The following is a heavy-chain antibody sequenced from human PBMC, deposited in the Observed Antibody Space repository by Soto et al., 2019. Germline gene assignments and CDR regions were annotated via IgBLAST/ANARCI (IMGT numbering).Heavy chain of an antibody. Sequence: EVQLLESGGGLVQPGGSLRLSCAAPGFTFSSYAMNWVRQAPGKGLEWVSAISGSGDSTYYADSVKGRFTISRDNSKNTLYLQMNSLRAEETAVYYCARRNSGWYFDLWGRGTLVTVSS. CDR1: GFTFSSYA. CDR2: ISGSGDST. D-gene: IGHD4-4*01. V-gene: IGHV3-23*01. J-gene: IGHJ2*01. CDR3: ARRNSGWYFDL.